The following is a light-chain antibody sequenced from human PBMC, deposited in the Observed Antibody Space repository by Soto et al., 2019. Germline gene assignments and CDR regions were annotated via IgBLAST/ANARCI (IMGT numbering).Light chain of an antibody. CDR1: QTISYY. V-gene: IGKV1-39*01. CDR2: TAS. J-gene: IGKJ1*01. CDR3: QQSYSTPPT. Sequence: DIQVTQSPSSLSASVGDGVCIPCLASQTISYYLNWYQQKPGKAPKLLIYTASNLVRGVPSRFSGSGSGTDFILTISSLQPEDFATYYCQQSYSTPPTFGQGTKVDIK.